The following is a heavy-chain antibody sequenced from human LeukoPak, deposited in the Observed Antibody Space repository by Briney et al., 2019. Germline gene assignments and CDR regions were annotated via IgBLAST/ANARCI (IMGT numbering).Heavy chain of an antibody. J-gene: IGHJ4*02. V-gene: IGHV3-7*01. Sequence: SGGSLRLSCAASGLAFSSYWASWVRQATGKGLEWVANINQDGSGQNYVDSVRGRFTISRDNAKNSVYLQMNSLRAEDTAVYYCARSLWPEDYWGQGILVTVSS. CDR3: ARSLWPEDY. CDR2: INQDGSGQ. D-gene: IGHD2-21*01. CDR1: GLAFSSYW.